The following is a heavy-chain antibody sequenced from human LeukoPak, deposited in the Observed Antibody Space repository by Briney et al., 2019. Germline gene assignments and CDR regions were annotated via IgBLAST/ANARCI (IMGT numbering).Heavy chain of an antibody. D-gene: IGHD3-22*01. CDR1: GGSISSSNYY. CDR3: AGQSASDYYDSSDSFDY. V-gene: IGHV4-39*01. Sequence: PSETLSLTCTVSGGSISSSNYYWGWIRQPPGKGLEWIGSIYYSGSTYYNPSLKSRVTISVDTSKNQFSLELSSVTAADTAVYYCAGQSASDYYDSSDSFDYWGQGTLVTVSS. J-gene: IGHJ4*02. CDR2: IYYSGST.